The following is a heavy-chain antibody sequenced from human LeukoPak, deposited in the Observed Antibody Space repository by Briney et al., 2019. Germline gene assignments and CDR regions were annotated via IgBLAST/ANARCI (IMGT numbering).Heavy chain of an antibody. D-gene: IGHD3-3*01. J-gene: IGHJ4*02. CDR1: GGSISSSTYY. V-gene: IGHV4-39*01. Sequence: SETLSLTCTVSGGSISSSTYYWGWIRQPPGKGLEWIGNIHYSGTTYYNPFLKSRVAISVDTSKNQFSLKLSSVTAADTAVYYCARLKESQQIFDRWGQGTLVTVDS. CDR2: IHYSGTT. CDR3: ARLKESQQIFDR.